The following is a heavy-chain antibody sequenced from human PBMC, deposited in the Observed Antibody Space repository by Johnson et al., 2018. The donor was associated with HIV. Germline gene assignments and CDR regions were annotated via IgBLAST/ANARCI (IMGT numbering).Heavy chain of an antibody. CDR3: ARGGLTAFDI. V-gene: IGHV3-53*01. D-gene: IGHD5-12*01. J-gene: IGHJ3*02. Sequence: EQLVESGGGLIQPGGSLRLSCAASGFTVSNIFMNWVRQAPGKGLEWLSVPYSDGDTYYADSVKGRFTTSRDNAKNTMYLQMNSLRTEDTAVYYCARGGLTAFDIWGQGTMVTVSS. CDR2: PYSDGDT. CDR1: GFTVSNIF.